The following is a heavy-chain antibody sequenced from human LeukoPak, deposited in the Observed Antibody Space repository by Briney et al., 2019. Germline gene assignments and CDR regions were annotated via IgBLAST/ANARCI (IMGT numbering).Heavy chain of an antibody. D-gene: IGHD2-15*01. V-gene: IGHV3-15*07. CDR2: IKSKVDGGTP. Sequence: GRSLRLSCAASGFSFSDAWMNWVRQAPGKGLEWVGHIKSKVDGGTPDYVAPVKCRFTISRDDSRNTLYLQMSSLHTEDTAVYYCTPRSPARYCSDGACYSSADYWGQGTLVTVS. CDR1: GFSFSDAW. J-gene: IGHJ4*02. CDR3: TPRSPARYCSDGACYSSADY.